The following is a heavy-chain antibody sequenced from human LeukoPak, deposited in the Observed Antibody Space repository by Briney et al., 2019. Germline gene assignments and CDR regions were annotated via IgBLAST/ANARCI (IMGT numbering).Heavy chain of an antibody. D-gene: IGHD4-23*01. Sequence: SETLSLTCAVYGGSFSGYYWSWIRQPPGKGLEWIGEINHSGSTNYNPSLKSRVTISVDTSKNQFSLKLSSVTAADTAVCYCARNLDYGGPSPGKWFDPWGQGTLVTVSS. CDR1: GGSFSGYY. V-gene: IGHV4-34*01. J-gene: IGHJ5*02. CDR3: ARNLDYGGPSPGKWFDP. CDR2: INHSGST.